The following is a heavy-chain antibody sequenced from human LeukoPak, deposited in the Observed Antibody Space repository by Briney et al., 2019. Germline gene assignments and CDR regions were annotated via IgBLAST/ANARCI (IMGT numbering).Heavy chain of an antibody. Sequence: SETLSLTCAVHGGSFSDYWWSWIRQPPGKGLEWIGEINHSGSPKYNPSLKSRVTISVDTSKNQFPLKLSSVTAADTAVYYCARVPYCSGGSCNYYYYYGMDVWGQGTTVTVSS. CDR2: INHSGSP. CDR1: GGSFSDYW. J-gene: IGHJ6*02. CDR3: ARVPYCSGGSCNYYYYYGMDV. D-gene: IGHD2-15*01. V-gene: IGHV4-34*01.